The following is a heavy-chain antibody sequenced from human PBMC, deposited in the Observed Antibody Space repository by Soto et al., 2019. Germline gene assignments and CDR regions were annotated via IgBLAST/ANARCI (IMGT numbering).Heavy chain of an antibody. CDR2: IYRGGDT. V-gene: IGHV3-66*01. CDR3: ASCHWNGPNDY. CDR1: GLTVSDNY. Sequence: EVQLEESGGGLVQPGGSLRLSCAASGLTVSDNYIRWVRHAPGKGLEWVSVIYRGGDTYYADSVKGRFTISRDNSENTVYLQMNSLRDEDTAVYYCASCHWNGPNDYWGQGTLVTVSS. J-gene: IGHJ4*02. D-gene: IGHD1-1*01.